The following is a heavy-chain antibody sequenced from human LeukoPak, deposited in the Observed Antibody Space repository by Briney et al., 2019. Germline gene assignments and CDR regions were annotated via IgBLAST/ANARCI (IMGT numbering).Heavy chain of an antibody. D-gene: IGHD7-27*01. CDR2: IYSSGST. CDR3: AREGTGSFEY. Sequence: PSQTLPLTCTVSGGSITGFYWTWLRQPPGKGLEWIGYIYSSGSTNYNPSLKSRVAISVDTSKNQFSLKLSSVTAADTAVYYCAREGTGSFEYWGQGTLVTVSS. J-gene: IGHJ4*02. CDR1: GGSITGFY. V-gene: IGHV4-59*01.